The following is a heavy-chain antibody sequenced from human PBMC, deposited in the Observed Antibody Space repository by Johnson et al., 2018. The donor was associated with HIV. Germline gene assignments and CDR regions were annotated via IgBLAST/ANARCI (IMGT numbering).Heavy chain of an antibody. V-gene: IGHV3-53*01. CDR3: ARGIQPDAFDI. Sequence: VQLVESGGGLIQPGGSLRLSCAASGFTVTNYHMSWVRQAPGKGLEWVSVIYSGGSTYYADSVKGRFTISRDNSKNTLYVQMNSLRAEDTAVYYCARGIQPDAFDIWGQGTMVTVSS. CDR2: IYSGGST. CDR1: GFTVTNYH. J-gene: IGHJ3*02. D-gene: IGHD2-2*01.